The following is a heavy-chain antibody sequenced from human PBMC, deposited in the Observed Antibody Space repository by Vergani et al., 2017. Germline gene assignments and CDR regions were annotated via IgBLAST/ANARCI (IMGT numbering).Heavy chain of an antibody. V-gene: IGHV1-69*04. CDR1: GYTFTSYG. D-gene: IGHD6-19*01. Sequence: QVQLVQSGAEVKKPGASVKVSCKASGYTFTSYGISWVRQAPGQGLEWMGRIIPILGIANYAQKFQGRVTITADKSTSTAYMELNSLRAEDTAVYYCARAPGGPRDKWLVRGAVDYWGQGTLVTVSS. CDR3: ARAPGGPRDKWLVRGAVDY. J-gene: IGHJ4*02. CDR2: IIPILGIA.